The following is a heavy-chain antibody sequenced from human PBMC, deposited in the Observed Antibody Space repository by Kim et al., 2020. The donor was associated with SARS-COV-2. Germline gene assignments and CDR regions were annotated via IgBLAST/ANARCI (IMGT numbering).Heavy chain of an antibody. V-gene: IGHV1-69*01. CDR3: ARVPRGSGSYIFDY. Sequence: AQKFQGRVTITADESTSTAYMELSSLRSEDTAVYYCARVPRGSGSYIFDYWGQGTLVTVSS. D-gene: IGHD3-10*01. J-gene: IGHJ4*02.